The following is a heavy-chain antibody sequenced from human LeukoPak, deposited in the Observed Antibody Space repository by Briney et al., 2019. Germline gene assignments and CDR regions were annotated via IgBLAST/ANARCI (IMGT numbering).Heavy chain of an antibody. CDR1: GASISSDTYF. CDR2: ISSTGRT. CDR3: AKGAGPPWFDP. J-gene: IGHJ5*02. Sequence: TLSLTCTVSGASISSDTYFWSWIRQPAGKGLEWIGRISSTGRTDYNPSLTSRVTISIDTSKNQLSMQLNSVTAADTAVYYCAKGAGPPWFDPWGQGTLVTVSS. D-gene: IGHD6-19*01. V-gene: IGHV4-61*02.